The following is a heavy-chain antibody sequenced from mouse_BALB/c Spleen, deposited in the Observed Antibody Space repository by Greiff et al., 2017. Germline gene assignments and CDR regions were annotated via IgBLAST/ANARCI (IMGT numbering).Heavy chain of an antibody. CDR3: ARGDYGFAY. V-gene: IGHV1-80*01. CDR1: GYAFSSYW. J-gene: IGHJ3*01. Sequence: QMQLKESGAELVRPGSSVKISCKASGYAFSSYWMNWVKQRPGQGLEWIGQIYPGDGDTNYNGKFKGKATLTADKSSSTAYMQLSSLTSEDSAVYFCARGDYGFAYWGQGTLVTVSA. CDR2: IYPGDGDT. D-gene: IGHD2-4*01.